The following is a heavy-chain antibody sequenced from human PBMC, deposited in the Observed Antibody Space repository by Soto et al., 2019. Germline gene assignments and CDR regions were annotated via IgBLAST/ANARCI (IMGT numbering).Heavy chain of an antibody. CDR2: IYPGDSDT. V-gene: IGHV5-51*01. J-gene: IGHJ6*03. CDR3: ARVLSPRPRTYYMDV. Sequence: GESLKISCKGSGYSFTSYWIGWVRQMPGKGLEWMGIIYPGDSDTRYSPSFQGQVTISADKSISTAYLQWSSLKASDTAMYYCARVLSPRPRTYYMDVWGKGTTVTVSS. CDR1: GYSFTSYW.